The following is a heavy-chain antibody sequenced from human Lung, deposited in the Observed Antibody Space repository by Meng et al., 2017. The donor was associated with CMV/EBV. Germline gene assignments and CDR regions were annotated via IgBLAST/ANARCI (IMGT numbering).Heavy chain of an antibody. CDR1: GFSLRYYA. J-gene: IGHJ4*02. CDR2: ISYDGGSE. D-gene: IGHD5-24*01. V-gene: IGHV3-30*04. CDR3: ARDPGARRWLQVHY. Sequence: GGSLRLSCASSGFSLRYYAMYWVRQAPGKGLEWVAVISYDGGSEDYADSVKGRFTVSRDDSKDTVYLQMNSLRAEDTGVYYCARDPGARRWLQVHYWGQGTLVTVSS.